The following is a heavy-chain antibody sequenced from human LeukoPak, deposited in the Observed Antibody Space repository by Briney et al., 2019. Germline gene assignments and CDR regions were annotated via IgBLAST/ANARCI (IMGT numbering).Heavy chain of an antibody. D-gene: IGHD2-15*01. CDR2: IYYSGST. Sequence: SETLSLTCTVSGGSISSSSYYWGWIRQPPGKGLEWIGSIYYSGSTYYNPSLKSRVTISVDTSKNQFSLKLSSVTAADTAVYYCARTLRDIVVVVAASFSASDIWGQGTMVTVSS. V-gene: IGHV4-39*01. CDR3: ARTLRDIVVVVAASFSASDI. J-gene: IGHJ3*02. CDR1: GGSISSSSYY.